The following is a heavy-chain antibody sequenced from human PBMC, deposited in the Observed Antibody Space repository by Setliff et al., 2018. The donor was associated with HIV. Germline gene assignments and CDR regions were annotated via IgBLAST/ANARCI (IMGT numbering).Heavy chain of an antibody. D-gene: IGHD3-10*02. CDR1: GFTFSTYA. CDR2: VGAVGGPT. Sequence: AASGFTFSTYAMGWVRQAPGKGLEWVSTVGAVGGPTHYAESVKGRFTISKDNSKNALYLQMSSLRDEDTAVYYCAKVFVFGIDAFDIWGQGTMVTVSS. V-gene: IGHV3-23*01. CDR3: AKVFVFGIDAFDI. J-gene: IGHJ3*02.